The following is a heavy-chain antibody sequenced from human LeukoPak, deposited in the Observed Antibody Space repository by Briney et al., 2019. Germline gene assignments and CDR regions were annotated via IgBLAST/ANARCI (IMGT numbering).Heavy chain of an antibody. J-gene: IGHJ6*02. CDR3: ATNDYYYYGMDV. D-gene: IGHD2-8*01. CDR2: IYSGGST. Sequence: PGGSLRPDCTASGFAVSSNDMSWVRQAPGKGLEWVSVIYSGGSTYYADSVKGRFTSSRDNSKNTLYLQMNSLRAEDTAVYYCATNDYYYYGMDVWGQGTTVTVSS. V-gene: IGHV3-66*01. CDR1: GFAVSSND.